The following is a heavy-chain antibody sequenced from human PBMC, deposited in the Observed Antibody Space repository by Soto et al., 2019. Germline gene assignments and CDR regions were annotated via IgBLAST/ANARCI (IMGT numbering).Heavy chain of an antibody. D-gene: IGHD1-26*01. J-gene: IGHJ4*02. Sequence: QVQLQESGPGVVEPSQTLSLTCTVSGGSINNNGYFWSWIRQPPGSGLEWIGHIYNSGSTYSNPSLKSRLTISVDTSTNQFSPKLSSVTAADTAVYYCARGPSGDKVDYWGQGTLVTVSS. CDR3: ARGPSGDKVDY. V-gene: IGHV4-30-4*01. CDR2: IYNSGST. CDR1: GGSINNNGYF.